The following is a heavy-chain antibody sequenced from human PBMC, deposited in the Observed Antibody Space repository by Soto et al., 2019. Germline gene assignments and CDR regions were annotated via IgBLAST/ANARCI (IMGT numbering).Heavy chain of an antibody. Sequence: SETLSLTCTVSGGSINSGAYYWSWIRQHPGKGLEWVGYIYYSGTTYYNPSLKSRLTISVDTAKNQFSLKLSSVTAADTAVYYCARHLTYCSAGSCYSDFPYYGMDVWGQGTTVTVSS. CDR2: IYYSGTT. D-gene: IGHD2-15*01. CDR3: ARHLTYCSAGSCYSDFPYYGMDV. V-gene: IGHV4-39*01. J-gene: IGHJ6*02. CDR1: GGSINSGAYY.